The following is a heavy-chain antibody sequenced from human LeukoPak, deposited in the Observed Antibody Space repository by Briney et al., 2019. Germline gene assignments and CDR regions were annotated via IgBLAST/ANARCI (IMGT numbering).Heavy chain of an antibody. Sequence: ASVKVSCKFSGYTLTELSMRWVRQAPGKGLEWMGGFDPEDGETIYAQKFQGRVTMTEDTSTDTAYMELSSLRSEDTAVYYCATGASSVAGVSFDYWGQGTLVTVSS. V-gene: IGHV1-24*01. J-gene: IGHJ4*02. CDR2: FDPEDGET. D-gene: IGHD6-19*01. CDR1: GYTLTELS. CDR3: ATGASSVAGVSFDY.